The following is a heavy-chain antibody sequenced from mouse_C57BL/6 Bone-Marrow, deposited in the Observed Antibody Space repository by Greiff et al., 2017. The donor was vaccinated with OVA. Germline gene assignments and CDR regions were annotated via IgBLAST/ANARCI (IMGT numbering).Heavy chain of an antibody. Sequence: VQLQQPGAELVKPGASVKLSCKASGYTFTSYWMHWVKQRPGQGLAWIGMIHPTRGSPTYTEKFKSKATLTVAKSSRTAYMQLSSMTSEDSAVYYCAKRRVSTMVTHWFAYWGQGTLVTVSA. D-gene: IGHD2-1*01. CDR1: GYTFTSYW. CDR2: IHPTRGSP. V-gene: IGHV1-64*01. J-gene: IGHJ3*01. CDR3: AKRRVSTMVTHWFAY.